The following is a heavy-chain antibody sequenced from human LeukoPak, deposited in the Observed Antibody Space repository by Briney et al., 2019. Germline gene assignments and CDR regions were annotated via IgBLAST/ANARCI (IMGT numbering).Heavy chain of an antibody. V-gene: IGHV4-61*08. Sequence: SETLSLTCTVSGDSISSGDYYWSWIRQPPGKGLEWIGYIYYSGSTNYNPSLKSRFTISVDTSKNQFSLKLSSVTAADTAVYYCASYGSGSYYRADWFDPWGQGTLVTVSS. J-gene: IGHJ5*02. CDR2: IYYSGST. D-gene: IGHD3-10*01. CDR3: ASYGSGSYYRADWFDP. CDR1: GDSISSGDYY.